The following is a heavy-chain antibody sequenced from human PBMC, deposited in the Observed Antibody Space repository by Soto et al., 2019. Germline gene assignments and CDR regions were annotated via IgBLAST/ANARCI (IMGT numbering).Heavy chain of an antibody. CDR2: IYYSGST. V-gene: IGHV4-59*01. D-gene: IGHD5-12*01. CDR3: ARGQRSGYEYYYYMDV. Sequence: SETLSVTCTVADGSISSYYWSWIRTPPGKGLEWIGYIYYSGSTNYNPSLKSRVTISVDTSKNQFSLKLSSVTAADTAVYYCARGQRSGYEYYYYMDVWGKGTTVTVSS. J-gene: IGHJ6*03. CDR1: DGSISSYY.